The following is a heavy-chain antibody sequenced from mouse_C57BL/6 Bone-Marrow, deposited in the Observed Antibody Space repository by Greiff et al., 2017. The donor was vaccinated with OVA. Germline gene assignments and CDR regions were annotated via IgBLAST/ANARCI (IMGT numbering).Heavy chain of an antibody. Sequence: EVLLVESGADLVKPGGSLKLSCAASGFTFSSYGMSWVRQTPDKRLEWVATISSGGSYTYYPDSVKGRFTISRDNAKNTLYLQMSSLKAEDTAMYYCARNLDEAYWGQGTLVTVSA. CDR3: ARNLDEAY. CDR1: GFTFSSYG. CDR2: ISSGGSYT. J-gene: IGHJ3*01. V-gene: IGHV5-6*01.